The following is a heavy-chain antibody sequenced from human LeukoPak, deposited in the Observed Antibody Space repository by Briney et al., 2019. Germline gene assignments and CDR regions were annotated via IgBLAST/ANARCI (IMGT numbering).Heavy chain of an antibody. CDR3: AKRDAAGAGSGYYYMAV. Sequence: GGSLRLSCEASGFTFSNYAMYWDRQAPGKGLEWVAFIRYDGSDKYYADSVKGRFTISRDNSKNTLNLQMRSLRAEDTAVYYCAKRDAAGAGSGYYYMAVWSKGTTVTVSS. V-gene: IGHV3-30*02. J-gene: IGHJ6*03. D-gene: IGHD6-13*01. CDR2: IRYDGSDK. CDR1: GFTFSNYA.